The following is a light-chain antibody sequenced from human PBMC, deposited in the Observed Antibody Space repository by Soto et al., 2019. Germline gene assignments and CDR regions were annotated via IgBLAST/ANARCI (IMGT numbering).Light chain of an antibody. CDR3: QQSYTTPAT. CDR1: QSISSY. J-gene: IGKJ3*01. Sequence: DIQMTQSPSSLSASVGDRVTITCRASQSISSYLNWYQQKPGKAPKLLIYAASSLQSGVPSRFSGSGSGTDFTLTISSLQPEDFATYYCQQSYTTPATFASGTKVDIK. CDR2: AAS. V-gene: IGKV1-39*01.